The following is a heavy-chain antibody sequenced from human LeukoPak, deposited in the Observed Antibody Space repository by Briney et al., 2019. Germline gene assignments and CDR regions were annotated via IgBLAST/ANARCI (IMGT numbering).Heavy chain of an antibody. CDR2: IIPIFGTA. J-gene: IGHJ4*02. CDR1: GGTYSSYA. Sequence: SVKVSCKASGGTYSSYAISWVRQAPGQGLEWMGGIIPIFGTANYAQKFQGRVTITADESTSTAYMELSSLRSEDTAVYYCARASVSGSGDYYYADYWGQGTLVTVSS. D-gene: IGHD3-22*01. V-gene: IGHV1-69*13. CDR3: ARASVSGSGDYYYADY.